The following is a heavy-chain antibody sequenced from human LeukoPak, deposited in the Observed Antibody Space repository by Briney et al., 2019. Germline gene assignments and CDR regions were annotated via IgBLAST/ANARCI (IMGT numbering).Heavy chain of an antibody. CDR3: ARDRSTDFWSGYYTNYFDY. J-gene: IGHJ4*02. CDR1: GFTFSSYA. V-gene: IGHV3-30*04. CDR2: ISYDGSNK. D-gene: IGHD3-3*01. Sequence: GGSLRPSCAASGFTFSSYAMHWVRQAPGKGLEWVAVISYDGSNKYYADSVKGRFTISRDNSKNTLYLQMNSLRAEDTAVYYCARDRSTDFWSGYYTNYFDYWGQGTLVTVSS.